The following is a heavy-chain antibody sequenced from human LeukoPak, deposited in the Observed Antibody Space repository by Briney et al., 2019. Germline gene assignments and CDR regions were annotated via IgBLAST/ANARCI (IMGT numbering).Heavy chain of an antibody. J-gene: IGHJ6*03. V-gene: IGHV4-38-2*02. D-gene: IGHD4-11*01. CDR1: DFSISRGYY. CDR3: ARGRVSSSTWYSTYYYYFYMDV. Sequence: SETLSLTCTVSDFSISRGYYWGWIRQPPGKGLEWIGSIYYSGSTYYNPSLKSRVTISVDTSKNQFSLKLSSVTAADTAVYYCARGRVSSSTWYSTYYYYFYMDVWGKGTTVTVSS. CDR2: IYYSGST.